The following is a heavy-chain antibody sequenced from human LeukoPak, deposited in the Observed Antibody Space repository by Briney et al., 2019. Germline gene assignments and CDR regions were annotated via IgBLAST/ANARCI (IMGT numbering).Heavy chain of an antibody. V-gene: IGHV3-23*01. D-gene: IGHD3-16*01. CDR1: GLIFSNYA. J-gene: IGHJ4*02. CDR2: IDGRGGST. CDR3: ASFRGDLVDY. Sequence: GGSLRLSCVASGLIFSNYAMTWVRQAPGKGLEWLSSIDGRGGSTYYAQPVKGRFTISRDNSKNTLYLQMNSLRAEDTAVYYCASFRGDLVDYWGQGTLVTVSS.